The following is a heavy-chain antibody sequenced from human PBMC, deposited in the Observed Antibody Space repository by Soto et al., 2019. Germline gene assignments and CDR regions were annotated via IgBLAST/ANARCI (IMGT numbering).Heavy chain of an antibody. D-gene: IGHD2-15*01. J-gene: IGHJ4*02. CDR3: AREGPLYCSGGSCPLRDY. Sequence: SVKVSCKASGDTFSRYAITWVRQAPGHGLEWMGGIIPLFGTTNYAQKFQDRVTITADESTSTAYMELSSLRSEDTAVYYCAREGPLYCSGGSCPLRDYWGQGTLVTVSS. V-gene: IGHV1-69*13. CDR2: IIPLFGTT. CDR1: GDTFSRYA.